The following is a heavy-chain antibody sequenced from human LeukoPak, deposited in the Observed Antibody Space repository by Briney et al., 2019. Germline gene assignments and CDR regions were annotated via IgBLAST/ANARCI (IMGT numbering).Heavy chain of an antibody. V-gene: IGHV3-9*01. CDR3: AKDGAGGRYWYFDI. J-gene: IGHJ2*01. CDR2: IGWNSGNI. CDR1: GFTFDDYA. D-gene: IGHD2-8*02. Sequence: GGSLRLSCAASGFTFDDYAMHWVRHVPGKGLQWVAGIGWNSGNIDYADSVKGRFTISRDNAKNSLYLQMNSLSVEDTALYYCAKDGAGGRYWYFDIWGRGTPVTVSS.